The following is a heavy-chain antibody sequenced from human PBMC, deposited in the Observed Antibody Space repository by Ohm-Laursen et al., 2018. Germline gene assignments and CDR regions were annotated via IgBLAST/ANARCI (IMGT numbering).Heavy chain of an antibody. CDR1: GFTSSTYD. Sequence: SLRLSCSASGFTSSTYDMNWVRQAPGKGLEWVSAIKISVGTTYYADSVKGRFTISRDISKSTVSLQMDRLRAEDTAIYYCAKRDTATGYVFDIWGQGTMVTVSS. D-gene: IGHD1-1*01. CDR3: AKRDTATGYVFDI. CDR2: IKISVGTT. V-gene: IGHV3-23*01. J-gene: IGHJ3*02.